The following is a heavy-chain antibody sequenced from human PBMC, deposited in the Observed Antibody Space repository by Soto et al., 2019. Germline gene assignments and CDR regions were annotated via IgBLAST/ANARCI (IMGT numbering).Heavy chain of an antibody. D-gene: IGHD5-12*01. CDR3: AKGPHGSDYDPEY. J-gene: IGHJ4*02. Sequence: EVQLLDSGGGLLQPGGSLRLSCVASGFTFTSYAMNWVRQAPGKGLNWVSAISGSGGSTYYADSVKGRFTISRDNSKNTLYLQMSSLRAEDTAIYYCAKGPHGSDYDPEYWGQGTLVTVSS. CDR1: GFTFTSYA. CDR2: ISGSGGST. V-gene: IGHV3-23*01.